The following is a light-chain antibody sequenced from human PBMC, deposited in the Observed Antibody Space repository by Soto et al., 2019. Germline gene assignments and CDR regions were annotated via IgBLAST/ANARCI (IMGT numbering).Light chain of an antibody. CDR1: QSVSSY. J-gene: IGKJ1*01. CDR3: QQRVSWLWT. CDR2: DAS. V-gene: IGKV3-11*01. Sequence: EIVLTQSPATLSLSPGERATLSCRASQSVSSYLAWYQQKPGQAPRLLIYDASNRATGIPARFSGSGSGTDFTLTISSLEPEDFAVYYCQQRVSWLWTFGQGTKVEIK.